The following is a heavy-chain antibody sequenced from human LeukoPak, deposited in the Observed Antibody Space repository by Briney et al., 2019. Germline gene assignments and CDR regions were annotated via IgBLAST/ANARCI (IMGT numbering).Heavy chain of an antibody. CDR1: GFTFSSYG. J-gene: IGHJ3*02. Sequence: GGSLRLSCAASGFTFSSYGMHWVRQAPGKGLEWVAVIWYDGSNKYYADSVKGRFTISRDNSKNTLYLQMNSLRAEDTAVYYCARDRGYSSSWEIDAFDIWGQGTMVTVSS. CDR2: IWYDGSNK. D-gene: IGHD6-13*01. V-gene: IGHV3-33*01. CDR3: ARDRGYSSSWEIDAFDI.